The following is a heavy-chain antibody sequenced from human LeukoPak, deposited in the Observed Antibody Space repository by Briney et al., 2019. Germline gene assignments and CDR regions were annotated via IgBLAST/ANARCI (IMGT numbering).Heavy chain of an antibody. CDR3: AQDRGARYPFGMDV. D-gene: IGHD2-2*01. Sequence: LSGGSLRLSCAASGLTFSTYAMRWIRQAPGEGLEWVSSIGGGGTTSYADSVKGRFTISRGLSKITVYLQMNSLRAEDTAVYYCAQDRGARYPFGMDVWGQGTTVTVSS. J-gene: IGHJ6*02. CDR1: GLTFSTYA. V-gene: IGHV3-23*01. CDR2: IGGGGTT.